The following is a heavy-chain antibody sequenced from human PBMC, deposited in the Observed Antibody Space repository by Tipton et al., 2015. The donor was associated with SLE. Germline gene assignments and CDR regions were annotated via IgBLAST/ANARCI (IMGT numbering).Heavy chain of an antibody. CDR2: INHSGST. CDR1: GGSFSGYY. V-gene: IGHV4-34*01. D-gene: IGHD4-17*01. Sequence: GLVKPSETLSLTCAVYGGSFSGYYWSWIRQPPGKGLEWIGEINHSGSTNYNPSLKSRVTISVDTSKNQFSLKLSSVTAADTAVYYCARQNPLRTFDYWGQGTLVTVSS. J-gene: IGHJ4*02. CDR3: ARQNPLRTFDY.